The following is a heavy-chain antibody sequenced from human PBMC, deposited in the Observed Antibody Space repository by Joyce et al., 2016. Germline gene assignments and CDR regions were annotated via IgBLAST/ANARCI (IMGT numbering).Heavy chain of an antibody. V-gene: IGHV1-69*01. CDR1: GDIFNAYG. CDR2: IVPMSATT. J-gene: IGHJ4*02. D-gene: IGHD3-3*01. Sequence: QVQLEQSGAEVKKPGSSVKVSCKTSGDIFNAYGINWVRQAPGQGLEGLGGIVPMSATTDYEQKFRGRLTISAHEPTSTVYMELSSLRSDDTGTYYCARGRGDDFWSGYYGSIDYWGQGTLVSVSS. CDR3: ARGRGDDFWSGYYGSIDY.